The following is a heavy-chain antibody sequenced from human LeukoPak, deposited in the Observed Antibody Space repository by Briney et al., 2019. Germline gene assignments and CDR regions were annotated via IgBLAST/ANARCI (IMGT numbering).Heavy chain of an antibody. CDR2: ISYDGSNK. CDR1: GFTFSNHG. Sequence: GRSLRLSCAASGFTFSNHGMHWVRQAPGKGLEWVAVISYDGSNKYYTDSVKGRFTISRDNSKNTLYLQMNSLRAEDTAVYYCAKDGAVRGVMPHYFDYWGQGTLVTVSS. V-gene: IGHV3-30*18. D-gene: IGHD3-10*01. CDR3: AKDGAVRGVMPHYFDY. J-gene: IGHJ4*02.